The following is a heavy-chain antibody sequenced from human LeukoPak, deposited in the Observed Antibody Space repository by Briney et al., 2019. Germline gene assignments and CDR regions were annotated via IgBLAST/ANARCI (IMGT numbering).Heavy chain of an antibody. Sequence: SETLSLTCTVSGGSISSYYWSWIRQPPGKGLEWIGYIYYSGSTNYNPSLKSLITISVNTSNNQFPLKLSSVTAADTAVYYCARHYSSSWDFYYWGQVTLVTVSS. J-gene: IGHJ4*02. CDR1: GGSISSYY. CDR3: ARHYSSSWDFYY. V-gene: IGHV4-59*08. D-gene: IGHD6-13*01. CDR2: IYYSGST.